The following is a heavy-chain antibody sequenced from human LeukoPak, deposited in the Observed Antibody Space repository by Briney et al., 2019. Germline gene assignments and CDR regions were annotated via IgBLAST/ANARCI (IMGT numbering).Heavy chain of an antibody. D-gene: IGHD6-19*01. CDR2: INPNSGGT. CDR3: ARGSTRDSSGWYGPGKWFDP. CDR1: GYTFTGYY. Sequence: ASVKVSCKASGYTFTGYYMHWVRQAPGQGLEWMGWINPNSGGTNYAQNFQGRVTMTRDTSISTAFLELSSLRSDDTAVYYCARGSTRDSSGWYGPGKWFDPWGQGTLVTVSS. V-gene: IGHV1-2*02. J-gene: IGHJ5*02.